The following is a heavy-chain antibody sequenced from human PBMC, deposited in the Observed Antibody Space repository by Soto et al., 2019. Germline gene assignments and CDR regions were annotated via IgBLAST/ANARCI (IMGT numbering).Heavy chain of an antibody. J-gene: IGHJ4*02. D-gene: IGHD1-26*01. V-gene: IGHV4-59*01. CDR2: IYYSGST. CDR3: ARDRIGVSGSYVDY. Sequence: QVQLQESGPGLVKPSETLSLTCTVSGGSISSYYWSWIRQPPGKGLEWIGYIYYSGSTNYNPSLQSRVTISVDTSRNQFSLKLSSVTAADTAVYYCARDRIGVSGSYVDYWGQGTLVTVSS. CDR1: GGSISSYY.